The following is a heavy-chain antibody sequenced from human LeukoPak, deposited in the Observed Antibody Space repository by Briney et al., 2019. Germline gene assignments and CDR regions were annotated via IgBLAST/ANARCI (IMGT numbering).Heavy chain of an antibody. D-gene: IGHD6-13*01. CDR3: ASQESRYSIAASET. Sequence: SETLSLTCTVSGGSISSSSYYWGWIRQPPGKGLEWIGSIYYSGNTFYSPSLKSRLTISVDTSKNQFSLKLSSVTAADTAVYYCASQESRYSIAASETWGQGTLVTVSS. CDR1: GGSISSSSYY. CDR2: IYYSGNT. V-gene: IGHV4-39*01. J-gene: IGHJ5*02.